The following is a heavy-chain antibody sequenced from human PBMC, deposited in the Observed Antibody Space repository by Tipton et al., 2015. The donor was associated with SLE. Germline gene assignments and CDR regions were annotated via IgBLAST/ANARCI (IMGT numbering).Heavy chain of an antibody. Sequence: TLSLTCAVYGGSFSGYYWSWIRQPPGKGLEWIGEINHSGSTNYNSSLKSRVTISVDTSKNQFSLKLSSVTAADTAVYYCARGLRGYSYGWMDYWGQGTLVTVSS. CDR2: INHSGST. J-gene: IGHJ4*02. D-gene: IGHD5-18*01. V-gene: IGHV4-34*01. CDR1: GGSFSGYY. CDR3: ARGLRGYSYGWMDY.